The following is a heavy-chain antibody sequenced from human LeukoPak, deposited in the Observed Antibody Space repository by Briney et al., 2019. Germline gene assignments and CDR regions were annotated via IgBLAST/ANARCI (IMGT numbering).Heavy chain of an antibody. CDR3: AKDGVHGGWYSPLRDYYYGMDV. V-gene: IGHV3-23*01. CDR1: GFTFSSYA. Sequence: GGSLRLSCAASGFTFSSYAMSWVRQAPGKGLEWVSAISGSGGSTYYADSVKGRFTISRDNSKNTLYLQMNSLRAEDTAVYYCAKDGVHGGWYSPLRDYYYGMDVWGQGTTVTVSS. CDR2: ISGSGGST. D-gene: IGHD6-19*01. J-gene: IGHJ6*02.